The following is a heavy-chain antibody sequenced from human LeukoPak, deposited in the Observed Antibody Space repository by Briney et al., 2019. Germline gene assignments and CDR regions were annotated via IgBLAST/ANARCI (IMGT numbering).Heavy chain of an antibody. J-gene: IGHJ3*02. CDR2: ISYIGTT. V-gene: IGHV4-59*11. CDR1: GDTFSSHY. Sequence: SETLSLTCAVSGDTFSSHYWTWIRQPPGRGLEWIGYISYIGTTNYNPSLKSRVTISIDTSKNQFSLKLSSVTTADTAVYYCSRDLVTVTKGFDIWGLGTMVSVSS. CDR3: SRDLVTVTKGFDI. D-gene: IGHD4-17*01.